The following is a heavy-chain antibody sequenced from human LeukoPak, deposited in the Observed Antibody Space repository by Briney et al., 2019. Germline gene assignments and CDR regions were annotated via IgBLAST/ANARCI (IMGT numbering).Heavy chain of an antibody. J-gene: IGHJ4*02. CDR3: AKDRGPYCGGDCYALFDY. Sequence: GRSLRLSCAASGFTFSSYAMSWVRQAPGKGLEWVSAISGSGGSTYYADSVKGRFTISRDNSKNTLYLQMNSLRAEDTAVYYCAKDRGPYCGGDCYALFDYWGQGTLVTVSS. CDR1: GFTFSSYA. CDR2: ISGSGGST. V-gene: IGHV3-23*01. D-gene: IGHD2-21*01.